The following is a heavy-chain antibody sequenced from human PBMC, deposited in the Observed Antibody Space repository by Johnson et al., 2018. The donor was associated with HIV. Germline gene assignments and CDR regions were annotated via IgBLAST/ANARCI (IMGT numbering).Heavy chain of an antibody. V-gene: IGHV3-43*01. CDR2: ISWDGVGT. CDR3: ARLPSGYSRDDLDI. Sequence: VQLVESGGGVVRPGGSLRLSCAASGFTFDDYTMHWVRQAPGKGLEWVSLISWDGVGTYYADSVKGRFTVSRDNSKNTLYLQINSLRPEDTAVYYCARLPSGYSRDDLDIWGQGTMVTVSS. CDR1: GFTFDDYT. J-gene: IGHJ3*02. D-gene: IGHD5-18*01.